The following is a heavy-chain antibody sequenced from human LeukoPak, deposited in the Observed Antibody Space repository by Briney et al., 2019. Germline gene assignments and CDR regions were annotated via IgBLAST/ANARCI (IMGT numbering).Heavy chain of an antibody. D-gene: IGHD3-10*01. J-gene: IGHJ4*02. V-gene: IGHV4-31*03. CDR1: SGSIRTSY. CDR2: IYYSGST. Sequence: SETLSLTCTVSSGSIRTSYCSWIRQHPGKGLEWIGYIYYSGSTYYNPSLKSRVTISVDTSKNQFSLKLSSVTAADTAVYYCARDTLGYGSGSYYRIIDYWGQGTLVTVSS. CDR3: ARDTLGYGSGSYYRIIDY.